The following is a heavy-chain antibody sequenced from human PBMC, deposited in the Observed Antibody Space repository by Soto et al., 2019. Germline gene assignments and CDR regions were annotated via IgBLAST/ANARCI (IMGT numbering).Heavy chain of an antibody. V-gene: IGHV3-30-3*01. Sequence: GGSLRLSCAASGFTFTTSSMHWVRQAPGKGLEWVAVISYDGSNKYYADSVKGRFTISRDNSKNTLYVQMNSLRPEDTAVYYCARGRYASSGYSWFDYWGQGTLVTVSS. D-gene: IGHD6-25*01. CDR2: ISYDGSNK. CDR1: GFTFTTSS. J-gene: IGHJ4*02. CDR3: ARGRYASSGYSWFDY.